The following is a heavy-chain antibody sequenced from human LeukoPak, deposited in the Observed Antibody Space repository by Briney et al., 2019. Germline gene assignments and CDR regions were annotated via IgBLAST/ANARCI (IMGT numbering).Heavy chain of an antibody. CDR1: GFTFSSYG. V-gene: IGHV3-33*01. J-gene: IGHJ6*03. D-gene: IGHD1-7*01. CDR2: IWYDGSNK. Sequence: GGSLRLSCAASGFTFSSYGMHWVRQAPGKGLEWVAVIWYDGSNKYYADSVKGRFTISRDNSKNTLYLQMNSLRAEDTAVHYCARDNGAGLGTLYYMDVWGKGTTVTVSS. CDR3: ARDNGAGLGTLYYMDV.